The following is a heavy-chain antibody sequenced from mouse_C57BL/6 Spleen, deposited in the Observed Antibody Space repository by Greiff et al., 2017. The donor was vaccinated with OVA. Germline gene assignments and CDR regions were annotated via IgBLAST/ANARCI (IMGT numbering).Heavy chain of an antibody. V-gene: IGHV1-20*01. CDR3: ARADGSSPWYFDV. D-gene: IGHD1-1*01. CDR2: INPYNGDT. CDR1: GYSFTGYF. Sequence: EVQLQESGPELVKPGASVKISCKASGYSFTGYFMNWVMQSHGKSLEWIGRINPYNGDTFYNQKFKGKATLTVDKSSSTAHMELRSLTSEDSAVYYCARADGSSPWYFDVWGTGTTVTVSS. J-gene: IGHJ1*03.